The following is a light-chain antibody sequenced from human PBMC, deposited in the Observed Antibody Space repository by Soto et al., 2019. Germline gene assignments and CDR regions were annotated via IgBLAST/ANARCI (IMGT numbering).Light chain of an antibody. Sequence: SYEQTQPPSVSVSPGQTASISCSGDKLGDKYACWYQQKPGQSPVLVIYQDSKRPSGIPERFSGSNSGNTATLTISGTQAIDEADYYCQAWDTGSHVFGTGTKVTVL. CDR3: QAWDTGSHV. J-gene: IGLJ1*01. V-gene: IGLV3-1*01. CDR1: KLGDKY. CDR2: QDS.